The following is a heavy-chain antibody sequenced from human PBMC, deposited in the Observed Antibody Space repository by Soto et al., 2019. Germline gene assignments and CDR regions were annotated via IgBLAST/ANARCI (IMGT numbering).Heavy chain of an antibody. V-gene: IGHV4-34*01. D-gene: IGHD2-21*01. CDR1: GGSFSGYY. CDR2: INHSGST. J-gene: IGHJ4*02. Sequence: QVQLQQWGAGLLKPSETLSLTCAVYGGSFSGYYWTWLRQPPGTGLEWIGEINHSGSTNSNPSLKGPVTISVDPSQHPFSLKLTSVTAADPAVYYCARDKIPGPFGYWGQGTLVTVSS. CDR3: ARDKIPGPFGY.